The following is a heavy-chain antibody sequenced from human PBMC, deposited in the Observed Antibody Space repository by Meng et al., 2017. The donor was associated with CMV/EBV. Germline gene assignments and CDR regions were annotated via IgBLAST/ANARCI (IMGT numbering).Heavy chain of an antibody. CDR2: ISSSSSYI. Sequence: GESLKISCAASGFTFSSYSMNWVRQAPGKGLEWVSSISSSSSYIYYADSVKGRFTISRDNAKNSLYLQMNSLRAEDTAVYYCARDVGIVVVPAALDPWGQGTLVTVSS. J-gene: IGHJ5*02. D-gene: IGHD2-2*01. CDR3: ARDVGIVVVPAALDP. CDR1: GFTFSSYS. V-gene: IGHV3-21*01.